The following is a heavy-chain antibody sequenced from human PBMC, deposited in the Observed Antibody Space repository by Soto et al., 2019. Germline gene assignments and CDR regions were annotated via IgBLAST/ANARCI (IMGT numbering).Heavy chain of an antibody. V-gene: IGHV2-5*02. CDR1: GFSLNTGGVG. CDR3: AYSRCGGDCLQSYSSHYYYGLDV. CDR2: IYWDDDK. D-gene: IGHD2-21*02. J-gene: IGHJ6*02. Sequence: QITLKESGPTLVKPTQTLTLTCTISGFSLNTGGVGVGWIRQPPGKALEWLALIYWDDDKRYSPSLKSRLTITKDTPKTQVVLTMTNLDPLDTATYYCAYSRCGGDCLQSYSSHYYYGLDVWGQGTTVTVSS.